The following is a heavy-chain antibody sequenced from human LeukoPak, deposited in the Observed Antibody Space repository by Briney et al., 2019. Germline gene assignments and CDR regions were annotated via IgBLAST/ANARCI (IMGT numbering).Heavy chain of an antibody. J-gene: IGHJ4*02. CDR2: ISGSGEST. CDR3: ASGHSSSWYTGY. V-gene: IGHV3-23*01. D-gene: IGHD6-13*01. Sequence: GGSLRLSCAASGFSFRSYGMSWVRQAPGKGLEWVSLISGSGESTYYADSVKGRFTISRDNSKNTLYLQMNSLRAEDTAVYYCASGHSSSWYTGYWGQGTLVTVSS. CDR1: GFSFRSYG.